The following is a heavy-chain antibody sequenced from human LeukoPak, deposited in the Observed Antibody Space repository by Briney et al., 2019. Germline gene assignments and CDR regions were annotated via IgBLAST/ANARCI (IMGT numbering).Heavy chain of an antibody. Sequence: GGSLRLSCAASGFTFSSYSMNWVRQAPGKGLEWVSTISDSGGSTYYADSVKGRFTISRDNAKNSLYLQMNSLRAEDTAVYYCLTQQLVYALDIWGQGTMVTVSS. J-gene: IGHJ3*02. V-gene: IGHV3-21*01. CDR1: GFTFSSYS. CDR2: ISDSGGST. CDR3: LTQQLVYALDI. D-gene: IGHD6-6*01.